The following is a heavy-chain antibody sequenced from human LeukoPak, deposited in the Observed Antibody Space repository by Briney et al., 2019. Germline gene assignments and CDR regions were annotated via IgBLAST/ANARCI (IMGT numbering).Heavy chain of an antibody. CDR2: IKPSGGTT. J-gene: IGHJ4*02. CDR3: ARGRPGSGWSFDY. Sequence: ASVKVSCKTSGYTFTTYYMHWVRQAPGQGLEWMGIIKPSGGTTNYAQTFQGRVTMTRDTSTTTLYMELSSLRSQDTAVYYCARGRPGSGWSFDYWGQGALVTVSS. V-gene: IGHV1-46*01. D-gene: IGHD6-19*01. CDR1: GYTFTTYY.